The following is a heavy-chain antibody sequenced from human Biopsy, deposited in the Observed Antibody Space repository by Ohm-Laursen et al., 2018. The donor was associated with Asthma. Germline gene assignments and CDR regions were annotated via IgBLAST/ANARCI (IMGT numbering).Heavy chain of an antibody. Sequence: SVKVSCKASGGTFSNFAISWVRQAPGQGLEWLGGIMTVFGTTNYAQKFQGRVTITADESTSTAYMEVTSLRSEDTAIYYCAGCQVGYSSGWSLLLKKIYYSGMDVWGQGTAVTVSS. D-gene: IGHD6-19*01. CDR1: GGTFSNFA. CDR2: IMTVFGTT. J-gene: IGHJ6*02. V-gene: IGHV1-69*13. CDR3: AGCQVGYSSGWSLLLKKIYYSGMDV.